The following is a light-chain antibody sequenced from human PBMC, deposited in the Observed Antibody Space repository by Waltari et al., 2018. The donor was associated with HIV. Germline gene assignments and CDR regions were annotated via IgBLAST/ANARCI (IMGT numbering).Light chain of an antibody. CDR3: SAYTGSGTV. Sequence: QSALTQPASVSGSPGQSITISCTGTNNDIGTHNYVSWYQQSPGKAPRLLIYEVSYRPSGISSRFSASKSGNTASLTISGLQAEDEADYYCSAYTGSGTVFGRGTQVTVL. V-gene: IGLV2-14*01. J-gene: IGLJ7*01. CDR2: EVS. CDR1: NNDIGTHNY.